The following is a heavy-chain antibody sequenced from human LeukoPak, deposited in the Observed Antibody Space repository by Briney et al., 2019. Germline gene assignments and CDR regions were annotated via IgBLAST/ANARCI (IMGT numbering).Heavy chain of an antibody. CDR2: MNPNSGNT. D-gene: IGHD3-22*01. J-gene: IGHJ6*03. V-gene: IGHV1-8*01. Sequence: ASVKVSCTASGYTFTSYDINWVRQATGQGIEWMGWMNPNSGNTGYAQKFQGRVTMTRNTSTSTVIMELSSLRSEDTAVYYCARVIPDDSSVYYYNYYYYMDVWGKGTTVTVSS. CDR1: GYTFTSYD. CDR3: ARVIPDDSSVYYYNYYYYMDV.